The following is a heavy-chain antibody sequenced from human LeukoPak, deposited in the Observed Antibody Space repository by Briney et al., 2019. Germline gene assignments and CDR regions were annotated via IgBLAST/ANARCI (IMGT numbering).Heavy chain of an antibody. CDR3: ARVVCSGGSCYSFDY. CDR2: INWNGGST. CDR1: GFTFYDYG. Sequence: GGSLRLSCAASGFTFYDYGMSWVRQAPGKGLEWVSGINWNGGSTGYADSVKGRFTISRDNAKNSLYLQMNSLRAEDTALYYCARVVCSGGSCYSFDYWGQGTLVTVSS. J-gene: IGHJ4*02. V-gene: IGHV3-20*04. D-gene: IGHD2-15*01.